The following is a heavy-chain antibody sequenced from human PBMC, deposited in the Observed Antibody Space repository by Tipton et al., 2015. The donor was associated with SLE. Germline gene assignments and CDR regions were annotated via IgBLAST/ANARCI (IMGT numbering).Heavy chain of an antibody. Sequence: GSLRLSCAASGFTFDDYAMHWVRQAPGKGLEWVSAISGSGGSTYYADSVKGRFTISRDNSKNTLYLQMNSLRAEDTAVYYCAKRTEQWLDPGSDYWGQGTLVTVSS. CDR2: ISGSGGST. J-gene: IGHJ4*02. CDR1: GFTFDDYA. CDR3: AKRTEQWLDPGSDY. D-gene: IGHD6-19*01. V-gene: IGHV3-23*01.